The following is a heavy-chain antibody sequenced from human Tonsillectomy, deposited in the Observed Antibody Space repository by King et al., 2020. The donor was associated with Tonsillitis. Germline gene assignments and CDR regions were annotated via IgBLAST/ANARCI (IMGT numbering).Heavy chain of an antibody. V-gene: IGHV3-74*01. CDR3: ARDWDYYGSGSAFDY. CDR2: INSDGSST. CDR1: GFTFSSYW. Sequence: VQLVESGGGLVQPGGSLRLSCAASGFTFSSYWMHWVRQAPGKGLVWVSRINSDGSSTSYADSVKGRFTISRDNAKNTLYLQMNSLRAEDTAVYYCARDWDYYGSGSAFDYWGQGTLVTVSS. J-gene: IGHJ4*02. D-gene: IGHD3-10*01.